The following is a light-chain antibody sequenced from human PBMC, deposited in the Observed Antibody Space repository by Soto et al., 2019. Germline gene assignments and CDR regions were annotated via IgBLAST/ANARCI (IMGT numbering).Light chain of an antibody. CDR1: QRVANNY. J-gene: IGKJ4*01. CDR3: EQYGSTPLT. Sequence: EIVLTQSRGTLSLSPGERATLSCRASQRVANNYLAWYQQKPGQAPRFLMYDASSRATGIPDRFSGSGSGTDVTLTISRLEPEDFALYYCEQYGSTPLTFGGGTKVEIK. V-gene: IGKV3-20*01. CDR2: DAS.